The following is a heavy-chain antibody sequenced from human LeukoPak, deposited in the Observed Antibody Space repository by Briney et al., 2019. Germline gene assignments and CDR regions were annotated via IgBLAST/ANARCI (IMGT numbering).Heavy chain of an antibody. CDR2: ISSSSSYI. CDR1: GFTFSSYS. Sequence: GGSLRLSCAASGFTFSSYSLNWGRQAPGKGLEWVSSISSSSSYIYYADSVKGRFTISRDNAKNSLYLQMNSLRAEDTAVYYCARVRHYYDSSGYSYDYWGQGTLVTVSS. D-gene: IGHD3-22*01. J-gene: IGHJ4*02. CDR3: ARVRHYYDSSGYSYDY. V-gene: IGHV3-21*01.